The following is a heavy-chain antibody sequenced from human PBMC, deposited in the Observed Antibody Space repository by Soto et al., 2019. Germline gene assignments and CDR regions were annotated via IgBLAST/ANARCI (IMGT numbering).Heavy chain of an antibody. D-gene: IGHD5-18*01. J-gene: IGHJ6*02. Sequence: PGGSLRLSCAASGFTVSSNYMSWVRQAPGKGLEWVSVIYSGGSTYYADSVKGRSTISRDNSKNTLYLQMNSLRAEDTAVYYCARDHRGYSYVTTYYYGMDVWGQGTTVTVSS. CDR2: IYSGGST. V-gene: IGHV3-53*01. CDR3: ARDHRGYSYVTTYYYGMDV. CDR1: GFTVSSNY.